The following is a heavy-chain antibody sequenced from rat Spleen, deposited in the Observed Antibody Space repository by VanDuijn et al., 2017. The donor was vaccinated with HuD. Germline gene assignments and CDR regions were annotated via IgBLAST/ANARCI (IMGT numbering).Heavy chain of an antibody. CDR3: TRGLRYFDF. CDR1: GFSLTSNG. CDR2: IIYDGSRI. V-gene: IGHV5-29*01. Sequence: VQLKESGPGLVQPSQTLSLTCTVSGFSLTSNGVTWVRQPPGKGLEWVATIIYDGSRIYYRDSVKGRFTISRDNAKSTLYLQMNSLRSEDTATYYCTRGLRYFDFWGPGTMVTVSS. J-gene: IGHJ1*01. D-gene: IGHD4-1*01.